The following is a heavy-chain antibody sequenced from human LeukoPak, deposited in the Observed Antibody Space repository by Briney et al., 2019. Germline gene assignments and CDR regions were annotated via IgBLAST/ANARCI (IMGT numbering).Heavy chain of an antibody. D-gene: IGHD1-26*01. CDR2: ISGSGGST. CDR1: GFTFSSYA. V-gene: IGHV3-23*01. J-gene: IGHJ4*02. CDR3: AKDLSGIVGATAFDY. Sequence: GGSLRLSCAASGFTFSSYAMSWVRQAPGKGLEWVSAISGSGGSTYYADSVKGRFTISRDNSKNTLYLQMNSLRAEDTAVYYCAKDLSGIVGATAFDYWGREPWSPSPQ.